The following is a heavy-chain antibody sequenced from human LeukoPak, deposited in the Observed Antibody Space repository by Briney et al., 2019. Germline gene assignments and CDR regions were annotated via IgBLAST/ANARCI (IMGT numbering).Heavy chain of an antibody. CDR3: ARGRHDITMIVVVMTSVSYYLDV. V-gene: IGHV4-34*01. D-gene: IGHD3-22*01. Sequence: SETLSLTCAVYGGSFSGYHWTWIRQSPGKGLEWFGDINPSGSTYYNPSLKSRLTISVDTSKNQFSLKLRSVTAADTAVYYCARGRHDITMIVVVMTSVSYYLDVWGKGTTVTVS. CDR2: INPSGST. CDR1: GGSFSGYH. J-gene: IGHJ6*03.